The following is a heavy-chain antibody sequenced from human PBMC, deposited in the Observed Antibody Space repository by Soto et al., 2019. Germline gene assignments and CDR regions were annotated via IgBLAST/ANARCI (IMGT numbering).Heavy chain of an antibody. CDR3: ARDPNSSGWYDY. V-gene: IGHV3-21*01. CDR1: GVKFRSYG. D-gene: IGHD6-19*01. CDR2: ISSSSSYV. J-gene: IGHJ4*02. Sequence: GESLRISRAASGVKFRSYGVDWVRQAPGKGLEWVSFISSSSSYVYYADSVKGRFTISRDNAKNSLYLQMNSLRAEDTAVYYCARDPNSSGWYDYWGQGTLVTVSS.